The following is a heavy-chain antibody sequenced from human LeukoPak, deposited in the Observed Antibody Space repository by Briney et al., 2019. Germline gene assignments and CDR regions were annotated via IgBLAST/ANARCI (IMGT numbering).Heavy chain of an antibody. J-gene: IGHJ4*02. CDR2: IYSGGST. CDR1: GFTVSSNY. CDR3: ARDVNGKRSWYPGGGDY. Sequence: GGSLRLSCAASGFTVSSNYMSWVRQAPGKGLEWVSVIYSGGSTYYADSVKGRFTISRDNSKNTLYLQMNSLRAEDTAVYYCARDVNGKRSWYPGGGDYWGQGTLVTVSS. V-gene: IGHV3-66*01. D-gene: IGHD6-13*01.